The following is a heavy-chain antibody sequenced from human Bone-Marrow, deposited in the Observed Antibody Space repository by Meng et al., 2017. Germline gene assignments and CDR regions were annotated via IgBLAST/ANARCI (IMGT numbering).Heavy chain of an antibody. CDR1: GYTFTSYG. Sequence: SCKASGYTFTSYGISWVRQAPGKGLEWVANIKQDGSEKYYVDSVKGRFTISRDNAKNSLYLQMNSLRAEDTAVYYCARMSGYSSSWSYYYYYYGMDVWGQGTTVTVSS. V-gene: IGHV3-7*01. J-gene: IGHJ6*02. CDR3: ARMSGYSSSWSYYYYYYGMDV. D-gene: IGHD6-13*01. CDR2: IKQDGSEK.